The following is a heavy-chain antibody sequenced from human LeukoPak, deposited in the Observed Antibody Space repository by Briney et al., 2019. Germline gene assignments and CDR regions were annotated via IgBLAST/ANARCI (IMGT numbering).Heavy chain of an antibody. CDR2: INPNSGGT. J-gene: IGHJ4*02. D-gene: IGHD2-2*01. V-gene: IGHV1-2*02. Sequence: ASVTVSCKASGYTFTGYYMHWVRQAPGQGLEWMGWINPNSGGTNYAQKFQGRVTMTRDTSISTAYMELSRLRSDDTAVYYCATSRGYCSSTSCRDDYYFDYWGQGTLVTVSS. CDR1: GYTFTGYY. CDR3: ATSRGYCSSTSCRDDYYFDY.